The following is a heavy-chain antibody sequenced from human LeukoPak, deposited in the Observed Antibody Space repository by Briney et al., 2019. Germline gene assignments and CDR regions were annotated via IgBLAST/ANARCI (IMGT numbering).Heavy chain of an antibody. CDR2: VNHSGST. J-gene: IGHJ4*02. V-gene: IGHV4-34*01. CDR3: ARGLGLRSWLGPPAGFDY. Sequence: PSETLSLTCAVYVGSFSGYYWSWIRQPPGKGLEWIGEVNHSGSTNYNPSLKSRVTISVDTSKNQFSLKLSSVTAADTAVYYCARGLGLRSWLGPPAGFDYCGQGTLVTVTS. CDR1: VGSFSGYY. D-gene: IGHD3-3*01.